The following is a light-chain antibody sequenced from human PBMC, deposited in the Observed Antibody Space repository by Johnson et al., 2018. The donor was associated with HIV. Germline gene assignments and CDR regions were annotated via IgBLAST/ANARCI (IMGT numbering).Light chain of an antibody. CDR1: SSNIGNNY. Sequence: QSVLTQPPSVSAAPGQKVTISCSGSSSNIGNNYVSWYQQLPGTAPKLLIYENNKRPSGIPDRFSGSKSGTSAPLAITGIQTGDAAEYYWGTWENSLNTGGFFVAGTKVSVL. V-gene: IGLV1-51*01. CDR2: ENN. CDR3: GTWENSLNTGGF. J-gene: IGLJ1*01.